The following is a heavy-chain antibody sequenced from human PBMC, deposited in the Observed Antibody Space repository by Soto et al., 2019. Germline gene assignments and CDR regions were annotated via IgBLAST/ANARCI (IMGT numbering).Heavy chain of an antibody. V-gene: IGHV2-5*02. D-gene: IGHD6-19*01. CDR3: AYSGAGVWGFGHGCFDY. CDR1: GFSLSTSGVG. CDR2: VYWDDDK. J-gene: IGHJ4*02. Sequence: QITLKESGPTLVKPTQTLTLTCTFSGFSLSTSGVGVGWIRQPPGKALEWLALVYWDDDKRYSPSLESRLTITKDTSKNQVVLIMTNMDPVDTATYYCAYSGAGVWGFGHGCFDYWGQGTLVTVSS.